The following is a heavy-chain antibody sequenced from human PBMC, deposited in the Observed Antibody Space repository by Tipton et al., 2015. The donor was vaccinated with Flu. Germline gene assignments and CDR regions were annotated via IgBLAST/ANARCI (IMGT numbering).Heavy chain of an antibody. D-gene: IGHD1-26*01. CDR1: GEALGSYY. J-gene: IGHJ5*02. CDR2: VYYSGTT. Sequence: GEALGSYYWSWIRQSPGKGLEWIGQVYYSGTTNYNPSLKSRVTISLDKSKNQFSLNLTSISTADTAVFYCARGGWEPHGGWFDPWGQGILVTVSS. V-gene: IGHV4-59*01. CDR3: ARGGWEPHGGWFDP.